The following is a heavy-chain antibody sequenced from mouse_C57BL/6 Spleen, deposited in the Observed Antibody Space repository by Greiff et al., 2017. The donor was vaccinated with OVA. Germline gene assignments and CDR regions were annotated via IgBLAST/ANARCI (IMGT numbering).Heavy chain of an antibody. V-gene: IGHV1-55*01. D-gene: IGHD2-4*01. J-gene: IGHJ4*01. CDR2: IYPGSGST. CDR1: GYTFTSYW. CDR3: ARYYYEYDGLYAMDY. Sequence: QVQLQQPGAELVKPGASVKMSCKASGYTFTSYWITWVKQRPGQGLEWIGDIYPGSGSTNYNEKFKSKATLTVDTSSSTAYMQLSGLTSEDSAVYYCARYYYEYDGLYAMDYWGQGTSVTVSS.